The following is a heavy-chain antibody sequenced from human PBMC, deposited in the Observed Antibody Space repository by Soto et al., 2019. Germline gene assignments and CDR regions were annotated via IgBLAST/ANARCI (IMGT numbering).Heavy chain of an antibody. D-gene: IGHD5-18*01. CDR2: INNDGSRT. J-gene: IGHJ4*02. Sequence: GGSLRLSCAASGFTFSSYWMHRVRQAPGKGLVWVSRINNDGSRTSYADSVKGRFTASRDNAKNTLYLQMNSLRAEDTAVYYCARDVQLQSFDYWGQGTLVTVSS. CDR1: GFTFSSYW. CDR3: ARDVQLQSFDY. V-gene: IGHV3-74*01.